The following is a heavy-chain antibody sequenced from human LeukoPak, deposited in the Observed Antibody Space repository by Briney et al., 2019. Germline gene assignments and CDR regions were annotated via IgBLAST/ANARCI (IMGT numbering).Heavy chain of an antibody. CDR1: GGSFSGYY. CDR3: ARDQYIYGLTEYYFDY. CDR2: IYYSGST. D-gene: IGHD5-18*01. V-gene: IGHV4-59*01. J-gene: IGHJ4*02. Sequence: ASETLSLTCAVYGGSFSGYYWSWIRQPPGKGLEWIGYIYYSGSTNYNPSLKSRVTISVDTSKNQFSLNLSSVTAADTAVYYCARDQYIYGLTEYYFDYWGQGTLVTVSS.